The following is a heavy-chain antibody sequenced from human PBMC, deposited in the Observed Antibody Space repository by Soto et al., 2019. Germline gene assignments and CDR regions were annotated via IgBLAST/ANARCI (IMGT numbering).Heavy chain of an antibody. J-gene: IGHJ4*02. CDR3: ARHYFYDSRYYYPPNTPLPLDY. Sequence: LGESLKISCKGSGYSFSTYWIGWVRQMPGKGLEWMGMIYPGDSNIKYSPSFQGQVTISADKSISTAYLQWSSLKASDSAMYFCARHYFYDSRYYYPPNTPLPLDYWGEGTLVTVSS. CDR2: IYPGDSNI. V-gene: IGHV5-51*01. CDR1: GYSFSTYW. D-gene: IGHD3-22*01.